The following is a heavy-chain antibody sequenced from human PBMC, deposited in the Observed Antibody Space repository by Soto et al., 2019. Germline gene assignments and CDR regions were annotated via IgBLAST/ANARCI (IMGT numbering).Heavy chain of an antibody. J-gene: IGHJ4*02. Sequence: QVQLVQSGAEVKKPGASVKVSCKASGYTFTSYGISWVRQAPGQGLEWMGWISAYNGNTNYAQKLQGRVTMTTDTSTSTGYMELRSLGSDDTGVYYCARDQFGLWFGEPRFDYWGQGTLVTVSS. V-gene: IGHV1-18*04. D-gene: IGHD3-10*01. CDR3: ARDQFGLWFGEPRFDY. CDR1: GYTFTSYG. CDR2: ISAYNGNT.